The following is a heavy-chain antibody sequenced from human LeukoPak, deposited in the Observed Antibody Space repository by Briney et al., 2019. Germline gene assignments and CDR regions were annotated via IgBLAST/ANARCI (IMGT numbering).Heavy chain of an antibody. CDR1: GGSISSSNW. Sequence: SETLSLTCAVSGGSISSSNWWSWVRQPPGKGLEWIGEIYHSGSTNYNPSLKSRVTISLDTSKNQFSLKLSSVTAADTAVYYCARDPRGSVDAFDIWGQGTMVTVSS. CDR2: IYHSGST. V-gene: IGHV4-4*02. J-gene: IGHJ3*02. D-gene: IGHD6-19*01. CDR3: ARDPRGSVDAFDI.